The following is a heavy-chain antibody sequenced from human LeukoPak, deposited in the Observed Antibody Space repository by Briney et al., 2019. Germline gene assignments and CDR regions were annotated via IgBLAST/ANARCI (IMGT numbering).Heavy chain of an antibody. CDR3: ARDGDSSSWGSPYFDY. J-gene: IGHJ4*02. CDR1: GGSISSGSYY. V-gene: IGHV4-61*02. D-gene: IGHD6-13*01. Sequence: SQTLSLTCTVSGGSISSGSYYWSWIRQPAGKGLEWIGRIYTSGSTNYNPSLKSRVTISVDTSKNQFSLKLSSVTAADTAVYYCARDGDSSSWGSPYFDYWGQGTLVTVSS. CDR2: IYTSGST.